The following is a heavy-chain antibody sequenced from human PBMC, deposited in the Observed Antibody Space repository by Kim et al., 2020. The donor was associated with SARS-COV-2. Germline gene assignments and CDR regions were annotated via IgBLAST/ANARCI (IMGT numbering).Heavy chain of an antibody. J-gene: IGHJ6*02. Sequence: GGSLRLSCAASGFTFDDYAMHWVRQAPGKGLEWVSLISGDGGSTYYADSVKGRFTISRDNSKNSLYLQMNSLRTEDTALYYCAKEPDQYSGWYDLGGMDVWGQGTTVTVSS. D-gene: IGHD6-19*01. CDR1: GFTFDDYA. V-gene: IGHV3-43*02. CDR3: AKEPDQYSGWYDLGGMDV. CDR2: ISGDGGST.